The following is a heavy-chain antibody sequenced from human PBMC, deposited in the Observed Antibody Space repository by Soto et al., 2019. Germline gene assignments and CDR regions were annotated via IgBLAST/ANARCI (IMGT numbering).Heavy chain of an antibody. Sequence: QVQLVESGGGVVQPGRSLRLSCAASGFTFSSYGMHWVRQAPGKGLEWVAVTWYDGSNKYHADSVKGRFTISRDNSKNTLYLQMNSLRVEDTAVYYCARLSSSGSMDVWGQGTTVTVSS. CDR2: TWYDGSNK. CDR1: GFTFSSYG. J-gene: IGHJ6*02. V-gene: IGHV3-33*01. CDR3: ARLSSSGSMDV. D-gene: IGHD6-25*01.